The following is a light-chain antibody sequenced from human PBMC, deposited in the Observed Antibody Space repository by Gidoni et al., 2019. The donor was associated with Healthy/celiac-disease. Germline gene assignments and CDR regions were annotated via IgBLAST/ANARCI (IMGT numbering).Light chain of an antibody. J-gene: IGKJ1*01. CDR1: QSVLYSSNNKNY. CDR2: WAS. V-gene: IGKV4-1*01. Sequence: GERATINCKSSQSVLYSSNNKNYLAWYQQKPGQPPKLLIYWASTREPGVPDRFSGSGSGTDFTLTISSLQAEDVAVYYCQQSYSTPWTFGQXTKVEIK. CDR3: QQSYSTPWT.